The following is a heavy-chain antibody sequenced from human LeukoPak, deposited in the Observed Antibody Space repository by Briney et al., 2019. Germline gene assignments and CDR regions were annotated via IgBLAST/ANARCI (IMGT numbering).Heavy chain of an antibody. Sequence: XPGGSLKLSCAASGFTFSSYAMSWVRQAPGKGLEWVSAISGSGGSTYYADSVKGRFTISRDNSKNTLYLQMNSLRAEDTAVYYCAKSLLWFGEAPDYWGQGTLVTVSS. CDR3: AKSLLWFGEAPDY. CDR1: GFTFSSYA. J-gene: IGHJ4*02. CDR2: ISGSGGST. V-gene: IGHV3-23*01. D-gene: IGHD3-10*01.